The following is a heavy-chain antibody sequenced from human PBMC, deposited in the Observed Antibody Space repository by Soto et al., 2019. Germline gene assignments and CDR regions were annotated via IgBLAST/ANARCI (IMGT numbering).Heavy chain of an antibody. D-gene: IGHD2-15*01. CDR1: GGTFSSYA. J-gene: IGHJ4*02. V-gene: IGHV1-3*01. CDR3: ARDILFDY. Sequence: GASVKVSCKASGGTFSSYAISWVRQAPGQRLEWMGWINAGNGNTKYSQKFQGRVTIIRDTSASTAYMELSSLRSEDTAVYYCARDILFDYWGQGTLVTVSS. CDR2: INAGNGNT.